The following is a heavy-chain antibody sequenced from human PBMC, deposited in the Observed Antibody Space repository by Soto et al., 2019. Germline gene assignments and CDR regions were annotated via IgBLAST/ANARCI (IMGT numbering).Heavy chain of an antibody. V-gene: IGHV3-23*01. D-gene: IGHD3-3*01. Sequence: GGSLRLSCAASGFTFSSYAMSWVRQAPGKGLEWVSAISGSGGSTYYADSVKGRFTISRDNSKNTLYLQMNSLRAEDTAVYYCAKYGVRTHYDFWSGYPNYFDYWGQGTLVTVSS. CDR3: AKYGVRTHYDFWSGYPNYFDY. CDR1: GFTFSSYA. CDR2: ISGSGGST. J-gene: IGHJ4*02.